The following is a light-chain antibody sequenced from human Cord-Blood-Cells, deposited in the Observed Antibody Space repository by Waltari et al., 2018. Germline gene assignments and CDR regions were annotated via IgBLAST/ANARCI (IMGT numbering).Light chain of an antibody. V-gene: IGKV1-39*01. Sequence: DIQMTQSPSSLSASVGDRVTITCRASQSISSYLNWYQQKPGKAPKLLIYAASSLQSWVSSRFSGSGSGTDFTLTISSLQPEDFATYYCQQSYSTPFTFGPGTKVDIK. CDR1: QSISSY. CDR3: QQSYSTPFT. CDR2: AAS. J-gene: IGKJ3*01.